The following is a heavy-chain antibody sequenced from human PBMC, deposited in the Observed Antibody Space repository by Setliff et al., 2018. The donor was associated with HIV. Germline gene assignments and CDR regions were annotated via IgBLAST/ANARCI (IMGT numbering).Heavy chain of an antibody. J-gene: IGHJ6*03. Sequence: GGSLSLSCVASGFTLSTYRMNWVRQAPGKGLEWVSSIIRDSSYIFDADSVKGRFTISRDNAQNSLYLQMNNLRVEDTAVYYCARDGTTLLAAMDVWGKGTTVTVSS. CDR2: IIRDSSYI. CDR3: ARDGTTLLAAMDV. CDR1: GFTLSTYR. D-gene: IGHD1-7*01. V-gene: IGHV3-21*01.